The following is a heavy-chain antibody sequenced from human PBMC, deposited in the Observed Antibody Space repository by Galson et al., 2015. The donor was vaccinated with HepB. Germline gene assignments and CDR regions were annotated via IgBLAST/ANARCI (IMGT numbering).Heavy chain of an antibody. CDR2: ISSSGSTI. V-gene: IGHV3-11*01. J-gene: IGHJ6*03. D-gene: IGHD4-23*01. CDR3: ARIGGNSRDAYYYYYYYMDV. CDR1: GFTFSDYY. Sequence: SLRLSCAASGFTFSDYYMSWIRQAPGKGLEWVSYISSSGSTIYYADSVKGRFTISRDNAKNSLYLQMNSLRAEDTAVYYCARIGGNSRDAYYYYYYYMDVWGKGTTVTVSS.